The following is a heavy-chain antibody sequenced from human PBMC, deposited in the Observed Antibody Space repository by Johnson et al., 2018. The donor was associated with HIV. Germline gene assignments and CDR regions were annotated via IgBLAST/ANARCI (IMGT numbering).Heavy chain of an antibody. D-gene: IGHD6-6*01. J-gene: IGHJ3*02. Sequence: VQLVESGGGLVQPGGSLRLSCAASGFIFSSYWMSWVRQAPGKGLEWVANIKQDGSEKYYVDSVKGRFTISRDNAKNSLYLQMNSLRAEDTAVYNCARDRGAARDAFDIWGQGTMVTVSS. CDR3: ARDRGAARDAFDI. CDR1: GFIFSSYW. V-gene: IGHV3-7*03. CDR2: IKQDGSEK.